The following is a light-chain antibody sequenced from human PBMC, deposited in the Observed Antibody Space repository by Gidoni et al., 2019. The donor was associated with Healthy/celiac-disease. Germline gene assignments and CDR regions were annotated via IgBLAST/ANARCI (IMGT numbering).Light chain of an antibody. V-gene: IGKV1-39*01. CDR1: QSISSY. CDR3: QRSYSTPPIT. Sequence: DTQMTQSQSSLSASVGDRVTITCRASQSISSYVNWYQQKPGNAPLLLFYAASSFHSVVPSMFSGSGSATDFPLTISSLPPEDFATYYCQRSYSTPPITFGQGTRLEIK. J-gene: IGKJ5*01. CDR2: AAS.